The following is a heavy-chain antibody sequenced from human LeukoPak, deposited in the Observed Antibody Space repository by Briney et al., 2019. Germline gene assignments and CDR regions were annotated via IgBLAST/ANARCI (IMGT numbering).Heavy chain of an antibody. V-gene: IGHV3-23*01. Sequence: PGGSLRLSCAASGFTFSSYAMSWVRQAPGKGLEWVPAISGSGGSTYYADSVKGRFTISRDNSKNTLYLQMNSLRAEGTAVYYCAKGGESEYELDYWGQGTLVTVSS. CDR1: GFTFSSYA. CDR3: AKGGESEYELDY. CDR2: ISGSGGST. J-gene: IGHJ4*02. D-gene: IGHD3-16*01.